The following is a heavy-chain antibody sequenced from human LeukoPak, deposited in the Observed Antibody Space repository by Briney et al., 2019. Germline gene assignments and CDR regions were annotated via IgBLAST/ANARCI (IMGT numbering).Heavy chain of an antibody. CDR2: INPNSGGT. V-gene: IGHV1-2*06. CDR1: GYTFTGYY. CDR3: ARTWGNWNGFVFDI. Sequence: ASVKVSCKASGYTFTGYYMHWVRQAPGQGLEWMGRINPNSGGTNYAQKFQGRVTMTRDTSISTAYMELSRLRSDDTAVYYCARTWGNWNGFVFDIWGQGAMVTVSS. D-gene: IGHD1-1*01. J-gene: IGHJ3*02.